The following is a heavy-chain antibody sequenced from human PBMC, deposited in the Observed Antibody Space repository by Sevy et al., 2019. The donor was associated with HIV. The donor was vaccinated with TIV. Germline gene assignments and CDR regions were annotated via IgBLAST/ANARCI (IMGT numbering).Heavy chain of an antibody. Sequence: GGSLRLSCAASGFSFGSWAIHWVRQAPGKGLEWVAVIWNDGGNKSYADSVKGRFTISRDNSKNTLFLQMDSLRAEDTAVYYWAREHYQLGGGKGYYYMDVWGKGTTVTVSS. CDR1: GFSFGSWA. D-gene: IGHD2-2*01. CDR3: AREHYQLGGGKGYYYMDV. V-gene: IGHV3-33*01. J-gene: IGHJ6*03. CDR2: IWNDGGNK.